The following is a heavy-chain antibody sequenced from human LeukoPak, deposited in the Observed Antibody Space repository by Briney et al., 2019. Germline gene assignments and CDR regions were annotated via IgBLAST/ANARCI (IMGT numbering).Heavy chain of an antibody. D-gene: IGHD3-22*01. CDR2: ISYDGSNK. CDR3: ALYYDSSGYYSPFDY. Sequence: GGSLRLSCAASGFTFSSYAMHWVRQAPGKGLEWVAVISYDGSNKYYADSVKGRFTISRDNSKNTLYLQMNSLRAEDTAVYYCALYYDSSGYYSPFDYWGQGTLVTVSS. CDR1: GFTFSSYA. J-gene: IGHJ4*02. V-gene: IGHV3-30-3*01.